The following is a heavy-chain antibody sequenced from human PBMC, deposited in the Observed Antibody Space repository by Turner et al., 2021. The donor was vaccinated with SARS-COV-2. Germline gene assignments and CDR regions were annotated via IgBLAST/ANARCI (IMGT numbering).Heavy chain of an antibody. Sequence: EVQLVESGGGLVQPGGSLRLSCAASGFPVSSNYMSWVRQAPGKGLEWVSVIYSGGSTYYADSVKGRFTISRDNSKNTLYLQMNSLRAEDTAVYYCAKGPWYYYDSSGLPYYFDYWGQGTLVTVSS. CDR1: GFPVSSNY. CDR2: IYSGGST. V-gene: IGHV3-66*01. D-gene: IGHD3-22*01. J-gene: IGHJ4*02. CDR3: AKGPWYYYDSSGLPYYFDY.